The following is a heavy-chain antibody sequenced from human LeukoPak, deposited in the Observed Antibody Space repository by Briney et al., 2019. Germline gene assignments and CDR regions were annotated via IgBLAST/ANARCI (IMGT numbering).Heavy chain of an antibody. D-gene: IGHD4/OR15-4a*01. CDR2: ISAYNGNT. Sequence: ASVKVSCKASGYTFTSYYMHWVRQAPGQGLEWMGWISAYNGNTNYAQKLQGRVTMTTDTSTSTAYVELRSLRSDDTAVYYCARDRTMGYGMDVWGQGTTVTVSS. CDR3: ARDRTMGYGMDV. CDR1: GYTFTSYY. J-gene: IGHJ6*02. V-gene: IGHV1-18*04.